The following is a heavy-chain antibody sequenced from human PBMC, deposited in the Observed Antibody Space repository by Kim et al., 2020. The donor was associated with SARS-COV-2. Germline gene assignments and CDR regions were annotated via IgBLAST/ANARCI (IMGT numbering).Heavy chain of an antibody. CDR1: GGSISSGGYY. Sequence: SETLSLTCTVSGGSISSGGYYWSWIRQHPGKGLEWIGYIYYSGSTYYNPSLKSRVTISVDTSKNQFSLKLSSVTAADTAVYYCARGCRGGNCYRGYGMDDWGQGTTVTVSS. J-gene: IGHJ6*02. CDR3: ARGCRGGNCYRGYGMDD. CDR2: IYYSGST. D-gene: IGHD2-21*02. V-gene: IGHV4-31*03.